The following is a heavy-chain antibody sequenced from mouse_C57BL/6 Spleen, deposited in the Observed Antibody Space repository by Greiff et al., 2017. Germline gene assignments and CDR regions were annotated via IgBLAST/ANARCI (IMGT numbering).Heavy chain of an antibody. Sequence: VQLQQSGPVLVKPGASVKMSCKASGYTFTDYYMNWVKQSHGKSLEWIGVINPYNGGTSYNQKFKGKATLTVDKSSSTAYMELNSLTSEDSAVYYCETTAQATFYFDYWGQGTTLTVSS. CDR3: ETTAQATFYFDY. D-gene: IGHD3-2*02. CDR1: GYTFTDYY. CDR2: INPYNGGT. J-gene: IGHJ2*01. V-gene: IGHV1-19*01.